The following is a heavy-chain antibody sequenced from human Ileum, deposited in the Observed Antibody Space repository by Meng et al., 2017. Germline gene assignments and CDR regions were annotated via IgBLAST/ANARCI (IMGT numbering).Heavy chain of an antibody. V-gene: IGHV4-61*08. D-gene: IGHD1-26*01. Sequence: QGQLPEAGPGLVRPSETLSRICTVSGGSVSRAGYQWGWIRQPPGKGLEWIGYASTNYNPSLKSRVTISLDTSRNQFSLSLSSVTAADTAVYYCARDHMGSLDYWGQGILVTVSS. CDR3: ARDHMGSLDY. CDR2: AST. CDR1: GGSVSRAGYQ. J-gene: IGHJ4*02.